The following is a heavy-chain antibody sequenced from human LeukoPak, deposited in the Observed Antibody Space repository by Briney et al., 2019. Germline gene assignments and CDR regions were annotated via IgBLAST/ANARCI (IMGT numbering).Heavy chain of an antibody. CDR1: GGSFSGYY. J-gene: IGHJ4*02. CDR3: ARVRVIAARTSVFSLEY. Sequence: SETLSLTCAVYGGSFSGYYWSWIRQPPGKGLEWIGEINHSGSTNYNPSLKSRVTISVDTSKNQFSLKLRSVTAADTAVYYCARVRVIAARTSVFSLEYWGQGTLVTVSS. V-gene: IGHV4-34*01. D-gene: IGHD6-6*01. CDR2: INHSGST.